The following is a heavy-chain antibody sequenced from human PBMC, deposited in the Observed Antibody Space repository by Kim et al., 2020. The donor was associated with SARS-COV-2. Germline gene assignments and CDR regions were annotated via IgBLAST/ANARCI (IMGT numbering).Heavy chain of an antibody. CDR2: ISYDGSNK. V-gene: IGHV3-30-3*01. D-gene: IGHD4-17*01. CDR1: GFTFSSYA. J-gene: IGHJ2*01. Sequence: GGSLRLSCAASGFTFSSYAMHWVRQAPGKGLEWVAVISYDGSNKYYADSVKGRFTISRDNSKNTLYLQMNSLRAEDTAVYYCATETASYDYGDYHWYFDLWGRGTLVTVSS. CDR3: ATETASYDYGDYHWYFDL.